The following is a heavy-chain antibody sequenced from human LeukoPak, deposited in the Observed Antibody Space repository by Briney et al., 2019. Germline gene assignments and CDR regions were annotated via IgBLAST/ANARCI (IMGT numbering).Heavy chain of an antibody. CDR2: INEDGSIT. Sequence: GGSLRLSCAVSGFTFRTYWMHWVRHVPGEGLVWVSRINEDGSITNYADSVKGRFSVSRDNAKNTLYLQMNSLRAEDTAVYYCGRDLGGRSGYWGQGTLVTVSS. D-gene: IGHD1-26*01. J-gene: IGHJ4*02. CDR1: GFTFRTYW. V-gene: IGHV3-74*01. CDR3: GRDLGGRSGY.